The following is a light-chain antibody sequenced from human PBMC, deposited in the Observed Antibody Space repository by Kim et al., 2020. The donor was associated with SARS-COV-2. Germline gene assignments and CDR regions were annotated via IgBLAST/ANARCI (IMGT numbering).Light chain of an antibody. CDR1: QDIRNF. J-gene: IGKJ2*01. Sequence: DIQMTQSPSSLSASVGDRVTITCRASQDIRNFLAWYQQKPGKVPKLLIYAASTLLSGVPSRFSGSVSGTTFTLTISSLQPEDVATYYCQKFNNAPRTFGQGTKLEIK. V-gene: IGKV1-27*01. CDR3: QKFNNAPRT. CDR2: AAS.